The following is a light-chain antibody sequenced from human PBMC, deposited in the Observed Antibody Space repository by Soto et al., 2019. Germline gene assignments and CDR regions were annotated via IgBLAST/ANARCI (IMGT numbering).Light chain of an antibody. CDR2: DAS. CDR3: QQFSSYPLT. J-gene: IGKJ4*01. V-gene: IGKV3-20*01. Sequence: FVLTQSPGTLSLSPVERPTLSCSHSQTVRNNYLAWYQQKPGQAPRLLIYDASSRATGIPDRFSGGGSGTDFTLTISRLEPEDFAVYYCQQFSSYPLTFGGGTKVDIK. CDR1: QTVRNNY.